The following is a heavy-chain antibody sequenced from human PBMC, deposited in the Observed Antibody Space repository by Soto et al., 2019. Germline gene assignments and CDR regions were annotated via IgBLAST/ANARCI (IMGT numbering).Heavy chain of an antibody. D-gene: IGHD6-13*01. CDR2: ISYDGSNK. V-gene: IGHV3-30*18. CDR1: GFTFSSYG. J-gene: IGHJ3*02. CDR3: AKDIWQLAGDAFDI. Sequence: PGGSLRLSCAASGFTFSSYGMHWVRQAPGKGLEWVAVISYDGSNKYYADSVKGRFTISRDNSKNTLYLQMNSLRAEDTAVYYCAKDIWQLAGDAFDIWGQGTMVTVSS.